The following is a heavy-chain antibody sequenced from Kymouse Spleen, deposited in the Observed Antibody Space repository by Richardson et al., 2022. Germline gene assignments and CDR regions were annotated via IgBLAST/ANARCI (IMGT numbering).Heavy chain of an antibody. D-gene: IGHD1-26*01. V-gene: IGHV3-30*18. CDR2: ISYDGSNK. Sequence: QVQLVESGGGVVQPGRSLRLSCAASGFTFSSYGMHWVRQAPGKGLEWVAVISYDGSNKYYADSVKGRFTISRDNSKNTLYLQMNSLRAEDTAVYYCAKENEEWELLNDAFDIWGQGTMVTVSS. CDR3: AKENEEWELLNDAFDI. J-gene: IGHJ3*02. CDR1: GFTFSSYG.